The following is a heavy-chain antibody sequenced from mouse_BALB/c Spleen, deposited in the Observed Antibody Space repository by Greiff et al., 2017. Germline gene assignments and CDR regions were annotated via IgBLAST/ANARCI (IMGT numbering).Heavy chain of an antibody. J-gene: IGHJ3*01. D-gene: IGHD1-1*01. Sequence: EVKLVESGGGLVQPGGSRKLSCAASGFTFSSFGMHWVRQAPEKGLEWVAYISSGSSTIYYADTVKGRFTISRDNPKNTLFLQMTSLRSEDTAMYYCARGPNYGSSYSWFAYWGQGTLVTVSA. V-gene: IGHV5-17*02. CDR2: ISSGSSTI. CDR1: GFTFSSFG. CDR3: ARGPNYGSSYSWFAY.